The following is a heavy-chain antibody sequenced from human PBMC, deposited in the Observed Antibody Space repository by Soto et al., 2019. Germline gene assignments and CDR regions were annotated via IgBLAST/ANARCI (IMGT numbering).Heavy chain of an antibody. V-gene: IGHV3-53*01. CDR3: ATWHEREHAYDV. Sequence: DVQLVESGGGLIQPGESLRLSCAAFGLTISGKKYVAWVRQAPGKGLEWVSGLCDVDGSFYADSVRGRFTTSSDSSKTTVYLQMNDLTPDDTAVYYCATWHEREHAYDVWGQGTTFTVSS. CDR2: LCDVDGS. CDR1: GLTISGKKY. J-gene: IGHJ3*01. D-gene: IGHD1-1*01.